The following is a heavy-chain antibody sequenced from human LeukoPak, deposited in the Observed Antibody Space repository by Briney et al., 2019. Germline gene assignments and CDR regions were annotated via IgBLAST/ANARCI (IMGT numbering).Heavy chain of an antibody. J-gene: IGHJ3*02. Sequence: PSETLSLTCSVSGYSISSAYYWSWIRQPPGKGLEWIGEINRSGSTNYNPSLKSRVTISVDTSKNQFSLKLSSVTAADTAVYSCARSYNWKRMGAFDIWGQGTMVTVSS. CDR1: GYSISSAYY. CDR3: ARSYNWKRMGAFDI. D-gene: IGHD1-20*01. CDR2: INRSGST. V-gene: IGHV4-34*01.